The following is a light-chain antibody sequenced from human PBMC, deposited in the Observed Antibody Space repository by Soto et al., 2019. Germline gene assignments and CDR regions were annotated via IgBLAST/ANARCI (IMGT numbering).Light chain of an antibody. CDR1: SSNIGSNT. CDR2: SNN. CDR3: AAWDDSLNGVV. V-gene: IGLV1-44*01. J-gene: IGLJ2*01. Sequence: QPVLTQPPSASGTPGQRVTISCPGSSSNIGSNTVNWYQQLPGTAPKLLIYSNNQRPSGVPDRFSGSKSGTSASLAISGLQSEDEADYYCAAWDDSLNGVVFGGGTKVTVL.